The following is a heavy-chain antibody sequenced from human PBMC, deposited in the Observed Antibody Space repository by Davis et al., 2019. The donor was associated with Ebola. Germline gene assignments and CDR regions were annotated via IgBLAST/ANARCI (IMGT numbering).Heavy chain of an antibody. CDR2: IYHSGTT. CDR1: GGSISSNNW. CDR3: ARLLTYYYDSSGYQINSFFDY. Sequence: SETLSLTCAVSGGSISSNNWWSWVRPPPGKGLEWIGEIYHSGTTNYNPSLKSRVTISVDKSKNQFSLKLSSVTAADTAVYYCARLLTYYYDSSGYQINSFFDYWGQGTLVTVSS. J-gene: IGHJ4*02. V-gene: IGHV4-4*02. D-gene: IGHD3-22*01.